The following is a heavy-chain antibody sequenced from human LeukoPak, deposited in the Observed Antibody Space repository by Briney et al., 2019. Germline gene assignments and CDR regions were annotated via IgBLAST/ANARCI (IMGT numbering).Heavy chain of an antibody. CDR3: ARDASEVRYYFDY. V-gene: IGHV3-48*04. CDR1: GFTFSDYS. D-gene: IGHD3-10*01. CDR2: ISSSSSTI. Sequence: GGSLRLSCAASGFTFSDYSMNWVRQASGKGLEWVSYISSSSSTIYYADSVKGRFTISRDNAKNSLYLQMNSLRAEDTAVYYCARDASEVRYYFDYWGQGTLVTVSS. J-gene: IGHJ4*02.